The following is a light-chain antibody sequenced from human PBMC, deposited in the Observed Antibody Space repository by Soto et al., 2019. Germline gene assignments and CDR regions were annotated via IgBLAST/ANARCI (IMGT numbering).Light chain of an antibody. CDR1: EGISSW. CDR3: QQANRFPIT. V-gene: IGKV1-12*01. J-gene: IGKJ5*01. Sequence: IQMTQSPSSVSASLGDRVTITCRASEGISSWLARYQQKPGKAPKLLIYGAASYQSGVPSRFRGSGSGTDFTLTISSLQPEDFVTYYAQQANRFPITCGQGTRLEIK. CDR2: GAA.